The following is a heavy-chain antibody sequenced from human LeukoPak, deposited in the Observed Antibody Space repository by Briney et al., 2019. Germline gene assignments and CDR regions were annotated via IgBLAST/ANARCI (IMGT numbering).Heavy chain of an antibody. J-gene: IGHJ1*01. CDR1: GFTVSSSY. V-gene: IGHV3-53*01. D-gene: IGHD3-16*01. CDR3: AKDDDWGRFNH. CDR2: IYSGGTT. Sequence: GGSLRLSCAASGFTVSSSYMIWVRQAPGKGLEWVSVIYSGGTTYYADSVKGRFTISRDNSKNTLYLQMNSLRAEDTAMYYCAKDDDWGRFNHWGQGTLVTVSS.